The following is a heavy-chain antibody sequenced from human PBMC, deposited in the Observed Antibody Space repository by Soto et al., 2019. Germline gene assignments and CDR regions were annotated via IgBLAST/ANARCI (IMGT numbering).Heavy chain of an antibody. J-gene: IGHJ6*02. CDR1: GGHFDRFA. V-gene: IGHV1-69*01. Sequence: QVQLVQSGAEVKKPGSSVKVSCRASGGHFDRFALSWLRQAHGQGLEWMGGIIPFLSATTYAHKFQGRVTITADESANTLYLELRSLTSDDTAVYYCARGEDDYGDFGSMDVWGQGTSVTVS. CDR2: IIPFLSAT. D-gene: IGHD4-17*01. CDR3: ARGEDDYGDFGSMDV.